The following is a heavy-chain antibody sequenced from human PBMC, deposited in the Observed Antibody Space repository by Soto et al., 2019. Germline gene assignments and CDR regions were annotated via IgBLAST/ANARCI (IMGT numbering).Heavy chain of an antibody. CDR2: INAGNGNT. J-gene: IGHJ2*01. CDR1: GYTFTNYA. V-gene: IGHV1-3*01. Sequence: QVQLVQSGAEVKKPGASVKVSCKASGYTFTNYAMHWVRQAPGQRLEWMGWINAGNGNTKYSQKFQGRVTITRDTSASTAYMELSRLRSEDTAVYYCARGGSLDWYFDLGGRGTLVTVSS. CDR3: ARGGSLDWYFDL. D-gene: IGHD1-26*01.